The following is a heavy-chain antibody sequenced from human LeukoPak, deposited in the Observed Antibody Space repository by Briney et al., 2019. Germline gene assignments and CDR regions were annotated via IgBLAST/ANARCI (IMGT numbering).Heavy chain of an antibody. CDR1: GYTFTSYD. J-gene: IGHJ4*02. Sequence: ASVKVSCKASGYTFTSYDINWVRQATGQGLEWMGWMNPNSGNTGYAQKFQGRVTITADESTSTAYMELSSLRSEDTAVYYCARVSSPATSYYFDYWGQGTLVTVSS. CDR2: MNPNSGNT. D-gene: IGHD6-13*01. CDR3: ARVSSPATSYYFDY. V-gene: IGHV1-8*03.